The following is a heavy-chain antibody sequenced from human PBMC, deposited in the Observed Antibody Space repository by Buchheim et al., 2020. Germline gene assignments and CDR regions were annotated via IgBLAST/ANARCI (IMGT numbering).Heavy chain of an antibody. V-gene: IGHV3-7*01. CDR2: INQDGSEK. D-gene: IGHD6-13*01. CDR3: ARDSCTWSWAEYFQH. Sequence: EVHLVESGGGLAQPGGSLSLSCAASGFTYTNYWMSWVRQAPGKGLEWVANINQDGSEKYYVDSVKGRFTISRDNAKNSLYLQMNSLRAEDTAVYYCARDSCTWSWAEYFQHWGQGTL. J-gene: IGHJ1*01. CDR1: GFTYTNYW.